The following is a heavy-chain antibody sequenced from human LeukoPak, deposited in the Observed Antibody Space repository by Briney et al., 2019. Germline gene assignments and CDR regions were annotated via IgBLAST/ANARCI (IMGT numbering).Heavy chain of an antibody. Sequence: PSETLSLTCTVSGGSISSYYWSWIRQPPGKGLKWIGYIYYSGSTNYNPSLKSRVTISVDTSKNQFSLKLSSVTAADTAVYYCARDNYDSSGLDYWGQGPLVTVSS. V-gene: IGHV4-59*01. CDR3: ARDNYDSSGLDY. CDR2: IYYSGST. D-gene: IGHD3-22*01. CDR1: GGSISSYY. J-gene: IGHJ4*02.